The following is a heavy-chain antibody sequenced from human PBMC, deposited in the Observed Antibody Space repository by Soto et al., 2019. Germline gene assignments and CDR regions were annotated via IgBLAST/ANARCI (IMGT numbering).Heavy chain of an antibody. CDR3: TIGSWSGEVFDI. D-gene: IGHD2-21*01. Sequence: QVQLVQSGAEVKKPGSSVKVSCKDSGGTFSTYSMFWVRQAPGQGLEWMGRIIPMLGIANHEQRFQDRVTITADKSTATAHMELSSLRSEDTALYYCTIGSWSGEVFDIWGQGTMVTVSS. J-gene: IGHJ3*02. V-gene: IGHV1-69*02. CDR1: GGTFSTYS. CDR2: IIPMLGIA.